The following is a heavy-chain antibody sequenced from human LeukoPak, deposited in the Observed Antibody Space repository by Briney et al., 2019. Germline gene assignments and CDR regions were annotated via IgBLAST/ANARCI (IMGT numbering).Heavy chain of an antibody. Sequence: PSETLSLTCTVSGFSINSDNYYWSWLRQPPGKGLEWIGYIYYSGTTYYYNPSLKSRVTISVDTSKNQFSLKLSSVTAADTAVYYCATGQRRYFDWLHEAFDIWGQGTMVTVSS. CDR3: ATGQRRYFDWLHEAFDI. CDR2: IYYSGTTY. D-gene: IGHD3-9*01. V-gene: IGHV4-30-4*08. CDR1: GFSINSDNYY. J-gene: IGHJ3*02.